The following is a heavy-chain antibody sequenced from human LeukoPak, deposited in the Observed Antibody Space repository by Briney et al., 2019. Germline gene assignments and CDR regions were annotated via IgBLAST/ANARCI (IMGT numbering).Heavy chain of an antibody. CDR1: GFTFSIYA. J-gene: IGHJ3*02. D-gene: IGHD5-24*01. CDR2: ISGSGGST. V-gene: IGHV3-23*01. Sequence: GGSLRLSCAASGFTFSIYAMSWVRQAPGKGLEWVSAISGSGGSTYYADSVKGRFTISRDNSKNTLYLQMKSLRAEDTAVYYCARDWMATTRDAFDIWGQGTMVTVSS. CDR3: ARDWMATTRDAFDI.